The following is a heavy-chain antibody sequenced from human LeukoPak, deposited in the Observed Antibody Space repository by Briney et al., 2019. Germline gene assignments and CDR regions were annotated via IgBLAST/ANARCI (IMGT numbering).Heavy chain of an antibody. CDR1: GFTFSNYA. Sequence: PGGSLRLSCAASGFTFSNYAMTWVRQAPGKGLEWVSILSGSGGATYYADSVKGRFTISRDNSENTLFLQMNNLGAEDTAVYYCAKEWFNYDILTGYYLSWYFELWGRGTLVTVSS. CDR2: LSGSGGAT. V-gene: IGHV3-23*01. D-gene: IGHD3-9*01. J-gene: IGHJ2*01. CDR3: AKEWFNYDILTGYYLSWYFEL.